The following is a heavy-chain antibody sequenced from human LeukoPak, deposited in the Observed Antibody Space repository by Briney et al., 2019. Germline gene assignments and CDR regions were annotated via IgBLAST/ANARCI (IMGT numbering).Heavy chain of an antibody. V-gene: IGHV4-34*01. CDR1: GGSFSGYY. CDR2: INHSGST. J-gene: IGHJ4*02. Sequence: SETLSLTCAVYGGSFSGYYWSWIRQPPGEGLEWIGEINHSGSTNYNPSLKSRVTISVDTSKNQFSLKLSSVTAADTAVYYCATYYDSSGSVDYWGQGALVTVSS. CDR3: ATYYDSSGSVDY. D-gene: IGHD3-22*01.